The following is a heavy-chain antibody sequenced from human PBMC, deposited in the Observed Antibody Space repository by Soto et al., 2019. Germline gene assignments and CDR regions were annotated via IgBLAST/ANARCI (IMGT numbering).Heavy chain of an antibody. Sequence: SETLSLTCTVSGGSISSSSYYWGWIRQPPGKGLEWIGSIYYSGSTYYNPSLKSRVTISVDTSKNQFSLKLSPVTAADTAVYYCAVVVPAAIRGPYFDYWGQGTLVTVSS. J-gene: IGHJ4*02. D-gene: IGHD2-2*02. CDR1: GGSISSSSYY. V-gene: IGHV4-39*01. CDR2: IYYSGST. CDR3: AVVVPAAIRGPYFDY.